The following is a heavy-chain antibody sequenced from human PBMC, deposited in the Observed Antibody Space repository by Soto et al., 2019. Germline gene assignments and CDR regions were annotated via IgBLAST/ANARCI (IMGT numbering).Heavy chain of an antibody. CDR2: ITSSSNHI. CDR1: GFTFSTYS. Sequence: GGSLRLSCAASGFTFSTYSLNWVRQAPGKGLEWVSSITSSSNHIYYADSVKGRFTIARNNAKNSLYLQLNSLRAEDTALYYCARDPSVVAITDAFDIWGQGTMVTVSS. CDR3: ARDPSVVAITDAFDI. D-gene: IGHD2-15*01. V-gene: IGHV3-21*01. J-gene: IGHJ3*02.